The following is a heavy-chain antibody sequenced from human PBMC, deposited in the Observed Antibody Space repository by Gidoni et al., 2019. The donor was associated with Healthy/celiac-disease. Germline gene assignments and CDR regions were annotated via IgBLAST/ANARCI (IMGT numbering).Heavy chain of an antibody. J-gene: IGHJ3*02. D-gene: IGHD1-26*01. CDR1: GFTFSGSA. Sequence: EVQLVESGGGLVQPGGSLKLSCAASGFTFSGSAMHWVRQASGKGLEWVGRIRSKANSYATAYAASVKGRFTISRDDSKNTAYLQMNSLKTEDTAVYYCTPYSGSYLGAFDIWGQGTMVTVSS. CDR2: IRSKANSYAT. V-gene: IGHV3-73*02. CDR3: TPYSGSYLGAFDI.